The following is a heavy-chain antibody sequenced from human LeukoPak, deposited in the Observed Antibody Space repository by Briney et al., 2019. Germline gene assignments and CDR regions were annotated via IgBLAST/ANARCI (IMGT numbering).Heavy chain of an antibody. CDR1: GFTFSSYW. CDR2: INNDGSST. D-gene: IGHD2-15*01. V-gene: IGHV3-74*01. CDR3: AKAPVTSCRGAFCYPFDY. Sequence: GGSLRLSCAASGFTFSSYWMHWVRQVPGKRLVWVSRINNDGSSTSYAASVRGRFTISRDTSRSTLYLQMNSLRAEDAAVYYCAKAPVTSCRGAFCYPFDYWGQGTLVTVSS. J-gene: IGHJ4*02.